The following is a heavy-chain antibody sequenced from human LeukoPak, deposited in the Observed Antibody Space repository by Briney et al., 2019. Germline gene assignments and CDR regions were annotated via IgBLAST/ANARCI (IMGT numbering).Heavy chain of an antibody. CDR3: ARQGPGGRSFDV. V-gene: IGHV4-59*08. Sequence: SETLSLTCTVSGGSISTYYWSWIRQPPGKGLEWIGYMYNSGSTNYNPSLKSRVTISIDTSKNQVSLRLSSVTAADTAVYYCARQGPGGRSFDVWGQGTMVTVSS. CDR1: GGSISTYY. CDR2: MYNSGST. J-gene: IGHJ3*01. D-gene: IGHD1-26*01.